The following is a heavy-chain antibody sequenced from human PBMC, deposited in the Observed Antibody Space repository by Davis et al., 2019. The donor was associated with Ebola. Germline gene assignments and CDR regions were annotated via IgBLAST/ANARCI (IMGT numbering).Heavy chain of an antibody. Sequence: GESLKISCKGSGYSFTSYWIGWVRQMPGKGLEWMGIIYPGDSDTRYSPSFQGQVTISADKSISTAYLQWSSLKASDTAMYYCARHHAHYYDSSGYHYYYYGMDVWGQGTTVTVSS. CDR2: IYPGDSDT. D-gene: IGHD3-22*01. V-gene: IGHV5-51*01. CDR1: GYSFTSYW. CDR3: ARHHAHYYDSSGYHYYYYGMDV. J-gene: IGHJ6*02.